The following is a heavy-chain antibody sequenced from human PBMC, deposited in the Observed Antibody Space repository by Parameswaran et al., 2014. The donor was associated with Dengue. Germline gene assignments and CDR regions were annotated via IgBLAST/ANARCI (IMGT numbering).Heavy chain of an antibody. Sequence: VRQAPGKGLEWVSYISSSGSTIYYADSVKGRFTISRHNSKNTLYLQMNSLRAEDTAVYYCASARVNYYYYYMDVWGKGTTVTVSS. CDR2: ISSSGSTI. D-gene: IGHD2-21*01. CDR3: ASARVNYYYYYMDV. J-gene: IGHJ6*03. V-gene: IGHV3-48*01.